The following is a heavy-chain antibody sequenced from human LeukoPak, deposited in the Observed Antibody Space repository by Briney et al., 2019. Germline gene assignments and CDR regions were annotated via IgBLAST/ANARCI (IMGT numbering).Heavy chain of an antibody. J-gene: IGHJ4*02. D-gene: IGHD4-17*01. CDR1: GYSFTSYW. CDR2: IYPGDSDT. Sequence: GESLKISCKGSGYSFTSYWIGWVRQMPGKGLEWMGIIYPGDSDTRYSPSFQGQVTISADKSISTAYLQWSNLKASDTAMYYCARHHMPYGDYVAFDHWGQGTLVTVSS. V-gene: IGHV5-51*01. CDR3: ARHHMPYGDYVAFDH.